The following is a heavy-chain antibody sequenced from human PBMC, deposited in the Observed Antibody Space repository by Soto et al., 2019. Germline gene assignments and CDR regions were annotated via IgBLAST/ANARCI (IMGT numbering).Heavy chain of an antibody. CDR3: ARSLEIYPDYGDYLYYYYGMDV. CDR1: GGTFSSYS. V-gene: IGHV1-69*06. Sequence: SSVKVSCKASGGTFSSYSISWVRQAPGQGLEWMGGIIPIFGTANYAQKFQGRVTITADKSTSTAYMELSSLRSEDTAVYYCARSLEIYPDYGDYLYYYYGMDVWGQGTTVTVSS. J-gene: IGHJ6*02. D-gene: IGHD4-17*01. CDR2: IIPIFGTA.